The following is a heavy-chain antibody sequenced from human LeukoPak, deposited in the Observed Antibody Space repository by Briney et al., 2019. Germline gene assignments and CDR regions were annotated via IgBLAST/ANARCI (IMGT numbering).Heavy chain of an antibody. V-gene: IGHV4-61*02. J-gene: IGHJ5*02. CDR2: IYTSGST. CDR1: GGSISSGSYY. CDR3: ARDLRSVIAAGWFDP. Sequence: SQTLSLTCTVSGGSISSGSYYWSWSRQPAGKGLEWIGRIYTSGSTNYNPSLKSRVTISVDTSKNQFSLKLSSVTAADTAVYYCARDLRSVIAAGWFDPWGQGTLVTVSS. D-gene: IGHD2-21*01.